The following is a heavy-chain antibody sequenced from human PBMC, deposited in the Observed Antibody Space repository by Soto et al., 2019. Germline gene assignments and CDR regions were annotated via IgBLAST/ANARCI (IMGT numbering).Heavy chain of an antibody. V-gene: IGHV4-30-2*01. CDR1: GGSISSGGYS. CDR2: IYHSGST. J-gene: IGHJ1*01. Sequence: PSETLSLTCAVSGGSISSGGYSWSWIRQPPGKGLEWIGYIYHSGSTYYNPSLKSRVTISVDRSKNQFSLKLSSVTAADTAVYYCARDDYGYFQHWGQGTLVTVSS. D-gene: IGHD4-17*01. CDR3: ARDDYGYFQH.